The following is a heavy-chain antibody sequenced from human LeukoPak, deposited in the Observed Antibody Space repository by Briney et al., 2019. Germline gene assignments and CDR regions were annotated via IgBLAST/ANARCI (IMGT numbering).Heavy chain of an antibody. CDR1: GITFSYYW. V-gene: IGHV3-74*01. J-gene: IGHJ4*02. CDR2: IDADGSSA. CDR3: ARDTWNDRYFDY. Sequence: PGGSLRLSCAASGITFSYYWMHWVRQAPGKGLVWVSRIDADGSSATYADSVKGRFTISRDNAKNTLYLQMNSLRLEDTVVYYCARDTWNDRYFDYWGQGTLVTVSS. D-gene: IGHD1-1*01.